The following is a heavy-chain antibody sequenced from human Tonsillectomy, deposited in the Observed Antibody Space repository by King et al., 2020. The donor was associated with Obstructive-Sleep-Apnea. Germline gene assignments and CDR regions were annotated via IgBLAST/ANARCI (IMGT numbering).Heavy chain of an antibody. CDR2: ISLDGGNK. D-gene: IGHD2-15*01. CDR3: ARVRVAHGDFPL. J-gene: IGHJ2*01. CDR1: GFTFNTYA. V-gene: IGHV3-30*09. Sequence: VQLVESGGGVVQPGKSLRLSCAASGFTFNTYALHWVRQGPGKGLEWVAGISLDGGNKEYADSVKGRFAISRDNSNYMLYLRMNSLRVEDTGLYYCARVRVAHGDFPLWGRGTLVTVSS.